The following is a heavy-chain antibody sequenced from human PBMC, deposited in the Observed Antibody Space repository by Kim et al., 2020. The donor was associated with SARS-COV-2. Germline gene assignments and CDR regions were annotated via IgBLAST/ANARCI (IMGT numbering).Heavy chain of an antibody. CDR2: IYYSGST. D-gene: IGHD3-22*01. Sequence: SETLSLTCTVSGGSISSGGYYWSWIRQHPGKGLEWIGYIYYSGSTYYNPSLKSRFTISVDTSKNQFSLKLSSVTAADTAVYYCARVTFYYDSSGYYEYYFDYWGQGTLVTVSS. CDR3: ARVTFYYDSSGYYEYYFDY. CDR1: GGSISSGGYY. J-gene: IGHJ4*02. V-gene: IGHV4-31*03.